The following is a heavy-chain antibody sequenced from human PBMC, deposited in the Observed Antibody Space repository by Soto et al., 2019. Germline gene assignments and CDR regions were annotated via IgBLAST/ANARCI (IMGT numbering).Heavy chain of an antibody. CDR2: IYYSGST. V-gene: IGHV4-31*03. CDR1: GASVSSGGSY. J-gene: IGHJ6*03. CDR3: ARGFGGSSVVSPYNYYYYYMDV. D-gene: IGHD3-22*01. Sequence: SETLSLTCTVSGASVSSGGSYWTWIRQHPGRGLEWIGYIYYSGSTYYNPSLKSRLTISVDTSNSQLSLNLSSVTAADTAVYYCARGFGGSSVVSPYNYYYYYMDVWGKGTTVTVSS.